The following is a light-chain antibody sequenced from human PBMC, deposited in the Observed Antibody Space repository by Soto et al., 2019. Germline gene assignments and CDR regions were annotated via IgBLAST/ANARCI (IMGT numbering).Light chain of an antibody. V-gene: IGKV3-11*01. Sequence: EIVLTQSPATLSLSPGERATVSCRASQSVNIFFAWYQQKPGQPPRLLIYDASTRATGIPGSFSGSGSGTDFTLTISALEPEDVAVYYCQQRSNWPPTFGGGTRVEIK. CDR3: QQRSNWPPT. CDR1: QSVNIF. J-gene: IGKJ4*01. CDR2: DAS.